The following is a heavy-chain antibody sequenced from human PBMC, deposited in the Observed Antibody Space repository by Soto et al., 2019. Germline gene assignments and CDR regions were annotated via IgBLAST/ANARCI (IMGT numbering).Heavy chain of an antibody. V-gene: IGHV1-69*06. CDR3: ARSIAAAGSSWFDP. CDR1: GGTFSSYA. Sequence: SVKVSCKASGGTFSSYAISWVRQAPGQGLEWMGGIIPIFGTANYAQKFQGRVTITADKSTSTAYMELSSLRSEDTDVYYCARSIAAAGSSWFDPWGQGTRVTVS. J-gene: IGHJ5*02. CDR2: IIPIFGTA. D-gene: IGHD6-13*01.